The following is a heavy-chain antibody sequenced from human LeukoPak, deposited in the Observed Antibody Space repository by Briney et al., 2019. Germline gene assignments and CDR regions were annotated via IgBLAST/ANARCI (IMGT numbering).Heavy chain of an antibody. CDR3: ASLPAIRDDY. D-gene: IGHD2-21*02. J-gene: IGHJ4*02. V-gene: IGHV3-30*02. CDR2: IRYDGSNK. CDR1: GFTLSSYG. Sequence: GGSLRLSCAASGFTLSSYGMHWVRQAPGKGLEWVAFIRYDGSNKYYADSVKGRFTISRDNSKNTLYLQMNSLRAEDTAVYYCASLPAIRDDYWGQGTLVTVSS.